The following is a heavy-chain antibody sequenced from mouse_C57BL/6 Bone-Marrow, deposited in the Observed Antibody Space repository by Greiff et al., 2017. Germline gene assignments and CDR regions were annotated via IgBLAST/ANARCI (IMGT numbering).Heavy chain of an antibody. CDR3: ARPYYSNYWYVDV. CDR2: IYPGSGST. D-gene: IGHD2-5*01. CDR1: GYTFTSYW. Sequence: VQLQQPGAELVQPGASVKMSCKASGYTFTSYWITWVKQRPGQGLEWIGDIYPGSGSTNYNEQFKSKATLTVNTSSSTAYMQLTSLTSEDSSVYYCARPYYSNYWYVDVWGTGTTVTVSS. V-gene: IGHV1-55*01. J-gene: IGHJ1*03.